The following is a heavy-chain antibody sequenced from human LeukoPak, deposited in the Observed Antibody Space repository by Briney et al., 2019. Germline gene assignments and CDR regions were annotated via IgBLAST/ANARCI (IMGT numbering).Heavy chain of an antibody. D-gene: IGHD2-15*01. CDR2: IYYDGSS. Sequence: SETLSLTCTVSGGSISSSSYYWGWIRRPPGKGLEGIGPIYYDGSSYYNPSLKSRVTISVDTSKNQFSLRLRSVTAADTAVYHCARRYCSGGSCPFDPWGQGTLVTVSS. V-gene: IGHV4-39*01. CDR1: GGSISSSSYY. J-gene: IGHJ5*02. CDR3: ARRYCSGGSCPFDP.